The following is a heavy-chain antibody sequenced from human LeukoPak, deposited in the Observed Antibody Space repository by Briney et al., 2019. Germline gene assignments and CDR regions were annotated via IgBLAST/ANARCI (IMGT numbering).Heavy chain of an antibody. J-gene: IGHJ4*02. CDR3: ARDQVSWYVGYYFDY. CDR1: GYTFTSYA. Sequence: ASVKVSCKASGYTFTSYAMNWVRQAPGQGLEWVGWINTNTGNPTYAQGFTGRFVFSLDTSVSTAYLQISSLKAEDTAVYYCARDQVSWYVGYYFDYWGQGTLVTVSS. CDR2: INTNTGNP. D-gene: IGHD6-13*01. V-gene: IGHV7-4-1*02.